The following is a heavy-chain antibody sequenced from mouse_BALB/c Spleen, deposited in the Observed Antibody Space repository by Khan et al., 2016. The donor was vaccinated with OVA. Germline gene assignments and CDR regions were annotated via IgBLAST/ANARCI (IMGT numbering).Heavy chain of an antibody. D-gene: IGHD1-1*01. J-gene: IGHJ2*01. V-gene: IGHV5-6-4*01. CDR2: ISSGGSYT. CDR1: GFSFSSYS. CDR3: TRHRCHYGSNPYFDN. Sequence: EVKLQESGGGLVRPGGSLKLSCGASGFSFSSYSMSWVRQTPEKRLEWVATISSGGSYTYYPDSVKGRFTISRDNAKNTLYLQLSSLKSEDSAMYYCTRHRCHYGSNPYFDNWGQGTTLTVSS.